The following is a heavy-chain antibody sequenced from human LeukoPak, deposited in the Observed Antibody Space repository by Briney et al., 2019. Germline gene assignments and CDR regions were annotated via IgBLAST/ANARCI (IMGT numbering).Heavy chain of an antibody. Sequence: ASVKVSCKASGYTFTKYYIHWVRQAPGQGLEWMGIINPSVGTTLYSQKFQGRVTLTRDTSTTTVYMEVTSLRSDDTAVYYCARDSSSAPGAFDIRGQGTMVTVSS. V-gene: IGHV1-46*01. CDR2: INPSVGTT. CDR1: GYTFTKYY. J-gene: IGHJ3*02. CDR3: ARDSSSAPGAFDI. D-gene: IGHD6-13*01.